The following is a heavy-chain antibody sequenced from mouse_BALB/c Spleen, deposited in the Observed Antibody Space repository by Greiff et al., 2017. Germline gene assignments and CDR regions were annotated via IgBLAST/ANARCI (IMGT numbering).Heavy chain of an antibody. CDR2: INPSNGGT. V-gene: IGHV1S81*02. D-gene: IGHD2-3*01. CDR1: GYTFTSYY. J-gene: IGHJ4*01. CDR3: TRGWSLYAMDY. Sequence: QVQLQQSGAELVKPGASVKLSCKASGYTFTSYYMYWVKQRPGQGLEWIGEINPSNGGTNFNEKFKSKATLTVDKSSSTAYMQLSSLTSEDSAVYYCTRGWSLYAMDYWGQGTSVTVSS.